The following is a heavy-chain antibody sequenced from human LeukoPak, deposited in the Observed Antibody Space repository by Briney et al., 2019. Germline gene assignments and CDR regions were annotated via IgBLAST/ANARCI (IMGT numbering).Heavy chain of an antibody. V-gene: IGHV3-48*04. Sequence: GGSLRLSCAASGFTFSSYSMNWVRQAPGKGLEWVSYISSSGSTIYYADSVKGRFTISRDNAKNSLYLQMNSLRAEDTAVYYCARDLERRNWFDPWGQGTLVTVSS. CDR2: ISSSGSTI. CDR3: ARDLERRNWFDP. CDR1: GFTFSSYS. J-gene: IGHJ5*02. D-gene: IGHD1-1*01.